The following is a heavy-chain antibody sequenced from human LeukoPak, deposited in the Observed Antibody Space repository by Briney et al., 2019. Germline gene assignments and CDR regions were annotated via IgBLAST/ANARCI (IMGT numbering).Heavy chain of an antibody. CDR2: INPNSGGT. Sequence: ASVKVSCKASGYTFTGYYMHWVRQAPGQGLEWMGWINPNSGGTNYAQKFQGRVTMTRDTSISPAYMELSRLRSDDTAVYYCARDRSADIVVVPAAKGSYYYYMDVWGKGTTVTVSS. CDR1: GYTFTGYY. D-gene: IGHD2-2*01. V-gene: IGHV1-2*02. CDR3: ARDRSADIVVVPAAKGSYYYYMDV. J-gene: IGHJ6*03.